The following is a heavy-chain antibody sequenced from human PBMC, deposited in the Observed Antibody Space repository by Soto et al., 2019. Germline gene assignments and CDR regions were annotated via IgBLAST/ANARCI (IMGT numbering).Heavy chain of an antibody. V-gene: IGHV4-39*01. CDR1: GGSISSSSYY. CDR3: ASQETKDIVVVPADVPYNWFDP. CDR2: IYYSGST. J-gene: IGHJ5*02. D-gene: IGHD2-2*01. Sequence: SETLSLTCTVSGGSISSSSYYWGWIRQPPGKGLEWIGSIYYSGSTYYNPSLKSRVTISVDTSKNQFSLKLSSVTAADTAVYYCASQETKDIVVVPADVPYNWFDPWGQGTLVTVSS.